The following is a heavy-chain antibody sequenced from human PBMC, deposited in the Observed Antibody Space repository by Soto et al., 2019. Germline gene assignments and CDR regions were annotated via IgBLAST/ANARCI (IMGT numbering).Heavy chain of an antibody. V-gene: IGHV3-48*01. CDR3: ARPDYGDPYYFDY. CDR1: GFTFSSYS. D-gene: IGHD4-17*01. CDR2: ISSSSSTI. Sequence: GGSLRLSCAASGFTFSSYSMNWVRQAPGKGLEWVSYISSSSSTIYYADSVKGRFTISRDNAKNSLYLQMNSLRAEDTAVYYCARPDYGDPYYFDYWGQGTLVTVSS. J-gene: IGHJ4*02.